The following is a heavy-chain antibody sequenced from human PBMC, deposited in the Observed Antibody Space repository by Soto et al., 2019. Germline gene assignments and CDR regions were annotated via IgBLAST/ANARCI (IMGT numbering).Heavy chain of an antibody. CDR2: INHSGST. V-gene: IGHV4-34*01. CDR1: GGSFSGYY. D-gene: IGHD2-2*01. CDR3: AGHSSSSDHWYDP. Sequence: SETLSLTCAVYGGSFSGYYWSWIRQPPGKGLEWIGEINHSGSTNYNPSLKSRVTISVDTSKNKFSLKLSSVTAADTAVYYCAGHSSSSDHWYDPCGQGTLVSVST. J-gene: IGHJ5*02.